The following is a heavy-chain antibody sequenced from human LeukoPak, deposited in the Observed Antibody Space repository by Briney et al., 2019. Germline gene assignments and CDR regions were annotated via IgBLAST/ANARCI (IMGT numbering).Heavy chain of an antibody. CDR2: MNPNSGNT. CDR1: GGTFSNYV. Sequence: ASVKVSCKASGGTFSNYVFNWVRQATGQGLEWMGWMNPNSGNTGYAQKFQGRVIMTRDTSINTAYMELYSLRSDDTAVYYCARGYSSTMRTTGNDYWGQGTLVTVSS. CDR3: ARGYSSTMRTTGNDY. J-gene: IGHJ4*02. V-gene: IGHV1-8*01. D-gene: IGHD1-1*01.